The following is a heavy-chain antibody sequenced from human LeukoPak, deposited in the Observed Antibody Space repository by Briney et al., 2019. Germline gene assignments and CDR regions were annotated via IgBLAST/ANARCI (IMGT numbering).Heavy chain of an antibody. V-gene: IGHV4-61*02. Sequence: SETLSLTCTVSGGSISSGSYYWSWIRQPAGKGLEWIGRIYTSGSTNYNPSLKSRVTISVDTSKNQFSLKLSSVTAADTAVYYCARGIVVVAQLGYYYYYMDVWGKGTTVTISS. J-gene: IGHJ6*03. CDR3: ARGIVVVAQLGYYYYYMDV. D-gene: IGHD2-15*01. CDR1: GGSISSGSYY. CDR2: IYTSGST.